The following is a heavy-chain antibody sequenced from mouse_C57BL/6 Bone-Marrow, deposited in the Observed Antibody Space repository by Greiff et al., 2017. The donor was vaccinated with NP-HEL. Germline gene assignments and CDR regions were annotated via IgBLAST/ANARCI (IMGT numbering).Heavy chain of an antibody. CDR2: IRSKSSNYAT. J-gene: IGHJ4*01. V-gene: IGHV10-3*01. D-gene: IGHD2-4*01. CDR1: GFTFNTYA. CDR3: VRDNDYDGDYYAMDY. Sequence: VQLVESGGGLVQPKGSLKLSCAASGFTFNTYAMHWVRQAPGKGLEWVARIRSKSSNYATYYADSVKDRFTISRDDSQSMLYLQMNNLKTEDTAMYYCVRDNDYDGDYYAMDYWGQGTSVTVSS.